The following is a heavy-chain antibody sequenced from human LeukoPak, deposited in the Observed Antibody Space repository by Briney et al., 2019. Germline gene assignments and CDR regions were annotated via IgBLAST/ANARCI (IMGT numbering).Heavy chain of an antibody. D-gene: IGHD2-21*01. V-gene: IGHV4-34*01. Sequence: SETLSPTCAAYGGSFSDYYWIWIRQPPSGKGLEWIGEINHGGSTNYNPSLKSRVTISIDTSKNQFSLNLTSVTAADMAMYYCARLNIAGGFDYWGQGTLVTVSS. CDR1: GGSFSDYY. J-gene: IGHJ4*02. CDR3: ARLNIAGGFDY. CDR2: INHGGST.